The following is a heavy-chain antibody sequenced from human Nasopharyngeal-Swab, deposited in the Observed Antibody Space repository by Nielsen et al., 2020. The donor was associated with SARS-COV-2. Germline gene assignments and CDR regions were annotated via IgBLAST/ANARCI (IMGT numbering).Heavy chain of an antibody. J-gene: IGHJ5*02. CDR1: GFTFDDYA. CDR2: ISWNSGNI. CDR3: AKDPNNGELSPGWFDA. V-gene: IGHV3-9*01. Sequence: SLKISCAASGFTFDDYAMHWVRQAPGKGLEWVAGISWNSGNIGYADSVKGRFTISRDNAKNSLYLQMNRLIAEDTALYYCAKDPNNGELSPGWFDAWGQGTLVTVSS. D-gene: IGHD3-16*02.